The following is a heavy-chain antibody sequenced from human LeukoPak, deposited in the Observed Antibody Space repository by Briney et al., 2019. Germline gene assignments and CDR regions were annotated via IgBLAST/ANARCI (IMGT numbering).Heavy chain of an antibody. V-gene: IGHV3-33*06. CDR3: AKGFSSLATFFDY. Sequence: GRSLGLSCAASGFTFSSYGMHWVRQAPGKGLEWVAVIWYDGSNKYYADSVKGRFTISRDNSKNTLYLQMNSLRAEDTAVYYCAKGFSSLATFFDYWGQGTLVTVSS. CDR2: IWYDGSNK. CDR1: GFTFSSYG. J-gene: IGHJ4*02. D-gene: IGHD2-2*01.